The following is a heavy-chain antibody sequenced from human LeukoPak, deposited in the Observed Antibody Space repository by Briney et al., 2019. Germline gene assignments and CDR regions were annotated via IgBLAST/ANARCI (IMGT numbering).Heavy chain of an antibody. J-gene: IGHJ4*02. D-gene: IGHD3-16*02. CDR2: ISSSSSYI. CDR3: ARGSDFVWGSYRPYFDY. Sequence: NPGGSLRLSCAASGFTFSSYSMNWVRQAPGKGLEWVSSISSSSSYIYYADSVKGRFTISRDNAKNSLYLQMNSLRAEDTAVYYCARGSDFVWGSYRPYFDYWGQGTLVTVSS. CDR1: GFTFSSYS. V-gene: IGHV3-21*01.